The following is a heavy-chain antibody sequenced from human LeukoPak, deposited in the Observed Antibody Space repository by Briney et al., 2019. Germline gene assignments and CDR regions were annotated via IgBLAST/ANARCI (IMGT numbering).Heavy chain of an antibody. CDR2: IRYDGSNK. J-gene: IGHJ6*03. CDR1: GFPFRNYG. Sequence: GGSLRLSCAASGFPFRNYGMHWVRQAPGKGLEWVAFIRYDGSNKYYADSVKGRFTISRDNSKNTLYLQMNSLRAEDTAVYYCAKDQRGVVVPAAKQGYYYMDVWGKGTTVTVSS. CDR3: AKDQRGVVVPAAKQGYYYMDV. V-gene: IGHV3-30*02. D-gene: IGHD2-2*01.